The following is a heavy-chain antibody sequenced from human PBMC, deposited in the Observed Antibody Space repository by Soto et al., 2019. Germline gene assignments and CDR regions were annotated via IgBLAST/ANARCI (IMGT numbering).Heavy chain of an antibody. CDR2: IYWDDDK. CDR1: GFSLSTSGVG. Sequence: QITLKESGPTLVKPTQTLTLTCTFSGFSLSTSGVGVGWIRQPPGKALEWLALIYWDDDKRYSPSLKSRLTITKATSKHQVVLTMTNMDPVDTATYYCAHRRGVSYGADYWGQGTLVTVSS. CDR3: AHRRGVSYGADY. V-gene: IGHV2-5*02. J-gene: IGHJ4*02. D-gene: IGHD4-17*01.